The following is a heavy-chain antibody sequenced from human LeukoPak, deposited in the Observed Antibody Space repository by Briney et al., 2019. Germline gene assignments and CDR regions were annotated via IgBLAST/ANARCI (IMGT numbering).Heavy chain of an antibody. Sequence: GGSLRLSCAASGSTFSSYSMNWVRQAPGKGLEWVSSISSSSSYIYYADSVKGRFTISRDNAKNSLYLQMNSLRAEDTAVYYCARDPIENVWGSYRSDAFDIWGRGTMVTVSS. J-gene: IGHJ3*02. CDR2: ISSSSSYI. CDR1: GSTFSSYS. D-gene: IGHD3-16*02. V-gene: IGHV3-21*01. CDR3: ARDPIENVWGSYRSDAFDI.